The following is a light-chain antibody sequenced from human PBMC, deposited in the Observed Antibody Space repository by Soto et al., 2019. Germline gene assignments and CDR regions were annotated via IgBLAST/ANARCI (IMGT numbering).Light chain of an antibody. CDR2: GAS. CDR1: QAISNL. CDR3: QQAERFPGT. Sequence: DLGMTQSPHSVSASVGDRVTVTCRASQAISNLLGWYRQKPGKAPELLVYGASTLQSDVPPRFSGSGSGTEYTPTISSFQPEDFGIYFCQQAERFPGTFGQGTGVEIK. J-gene: IGKJ1*01. V-gene: IGKV1-12*01.